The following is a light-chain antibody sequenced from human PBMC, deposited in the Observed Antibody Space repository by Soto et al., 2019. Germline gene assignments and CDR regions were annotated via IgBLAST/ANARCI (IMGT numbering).Light chain of an antibody. CDR3: QQRNSWPVT. CDR1: QSVSSY. J-gene: IGKJ5*01. Sequence: EVVLTQSPATLSLSPGERATLSCRASQSVSSYVAWYQQKAGQAPRLLIYDSSNRATGIPARFSGSGSGTDFTLTISSLEPEDFAVYYCQQRNSWPVTFGQGTGLEIK. CDR2: DSS. V-gene: IGKV3-11*01.